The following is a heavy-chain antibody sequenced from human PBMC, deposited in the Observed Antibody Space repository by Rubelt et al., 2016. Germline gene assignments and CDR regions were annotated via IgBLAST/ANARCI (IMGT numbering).Heavy chain of an antibody. CDR1: GGSFSGYY. D-gene: IGHD4-11*01. CDR3: ARSSVIYSNNLYYYYGMDV. Sequence: QVQLQQWGAGLLKPSETLSLTCAVYGGSFSGYYWSWIRQPPGKGLEWIGEINHSGSTNYNPSLNLVVPLSYPNSTTHFSLQLSSVTAAETAVYCCARSSVIYSNNLYYYYGMDVWGQGTTVTVSS. CDR2: INHSGST. J-gene: IGHJ6*02. V-gene: IGHV4-34*01.